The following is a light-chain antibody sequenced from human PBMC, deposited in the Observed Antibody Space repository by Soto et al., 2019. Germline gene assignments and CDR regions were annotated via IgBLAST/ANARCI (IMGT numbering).Light chain of an antibody. J-gene: IGLJ1*01. CDR2: DND. V-gene: IGLV1-51*01. CDR3: GTWDSTLSGV. Sequence: QSVLTQPPSVSAAPGQKVTISCSGSSSNIGNNYVSWYQHLPGVAPKLLIYDNDKRSSGIPDRFSGSKSGTSATLDITGLQTGDEADYYCGTWDSTLSGVFGTGTKVTVL. CDR1: SSNIGNNY.